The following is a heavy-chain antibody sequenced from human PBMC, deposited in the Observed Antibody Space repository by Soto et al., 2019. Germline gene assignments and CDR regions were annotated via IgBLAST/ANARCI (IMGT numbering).Heavy chain of an antibody. D-gene: IGHD1-26*01. CDR1: RVTFSVYY. CDR3: ATSRLEATVLDN. J-gene: IGHJ4*01. Sequence: PGGSLRLSCXASRVTFSVYYMGGIRQAPGKGLEWVSYIDSSGNDIHYGDSGKGRFTISRDNAKNSLYLEMNSLRAEDTAVYSCATSRLEATVLDNWGHGTLVTVSS. CDR2: IDSSGNDI. V-gene: IGHV3-11*01.